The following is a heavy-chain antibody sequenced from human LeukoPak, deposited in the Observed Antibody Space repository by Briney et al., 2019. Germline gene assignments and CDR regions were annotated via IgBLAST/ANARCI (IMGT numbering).Heavy chain of an antibody. J-gene: IGHJ3*02. CDR1: GYSFTSYW. Sequence: GESLKISCKGSGYSFTSYWIGWVRQMPGKGLEWMGIIYPGDSDTRYSPSFQGQVTISADKSISTAYLQWSSLKASDTAMYYCARPPAQDSSGYYPDAFDIWGQGTMVTVSS. CDR3: ARPPAQDSSGYYPDAFDI. D-gene: IGHD3-22*01. CDR2: IYPGDSDT. V-gene: IGHV5-51*01.